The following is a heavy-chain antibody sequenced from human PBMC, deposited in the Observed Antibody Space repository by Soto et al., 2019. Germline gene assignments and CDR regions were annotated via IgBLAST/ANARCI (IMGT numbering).Heavy chain of an antibody. CDR3: ARGLLWFGESYFDY. D-gene: IGHD3-10*01. CDR1: GYTFTSYG. CDR2: ISAYNGNT. Sequence: APVKVSCKASGYTFTSYGISWVRQAPGQGLEWMGWISAYNGNTNYAQKLQGRVTMTTDTSTSTAYMELRSLRSDDTAVYYCARGLLWFGESYFDYWGQGTLVTVSS. V-gene: IGHV1-18*01. J-gene: IGHJ4*02.